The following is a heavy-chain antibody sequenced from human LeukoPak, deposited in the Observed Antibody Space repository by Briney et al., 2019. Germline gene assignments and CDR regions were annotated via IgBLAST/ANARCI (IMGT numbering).Heavy chain of an antibody. J-gene: IGHJ4*02. CDR1: GFTFSDTW. D-gene: IGHD3-16*02. Sequence: PGGSLRLSCAASGFTFSDTWMNWVRQAPGEGLEWVGRVKSKTDGGTTDYAAPVKGRFTISRDDSTNTGFLHLKSLKTEDTAMYYCKFHATDDYLWGTYRFDYWGQGILVIVSS. CDR2: VKSKTDGGTT. V-gene: IGHV3-15*01. CDR3: KFHATDDYLWGTYRFDY.